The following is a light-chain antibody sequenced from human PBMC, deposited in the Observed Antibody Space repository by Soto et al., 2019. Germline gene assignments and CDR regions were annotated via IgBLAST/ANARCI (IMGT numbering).Light chain of an antibody. Sequence: DLQMTQSPSTVSSYLGDSVTITCRASQSITTWLAWYQQRTGKAPKLLIYDVSSLQSGVPSRFSGSGSGTELNLTISRLQPDDFATYYCQNYNSYSEACGQGTKVDIK. CDR2: DVS. V-gene: IGKV1-5*01. CDR1: QSITTW. CDR3: QNYNSYSEA. J-gene: IGKJ1*01.